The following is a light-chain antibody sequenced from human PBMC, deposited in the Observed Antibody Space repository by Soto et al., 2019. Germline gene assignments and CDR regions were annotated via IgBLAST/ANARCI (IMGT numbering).Light chain of an antibody. Sequence: EIVLTQFPATLSLSPGERATLSCRASQSVNNYLAWYQQKPGQPPRLLIYDASDRTTGIPARFSGSGSGTDFTLTISSLEHEDFAIYYCQPRYGFTFGPGTKVDIK. J-gene: IGKJ3*01. CDR2: DAS. V-gene: IGKV3-11*01. CDR1: QSVNNY. CDR3: QPRYGFT.